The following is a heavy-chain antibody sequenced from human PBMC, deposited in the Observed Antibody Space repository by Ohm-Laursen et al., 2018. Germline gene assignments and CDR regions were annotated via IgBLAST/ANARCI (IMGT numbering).Heavy chain of an antibody. V-gene: IGHV3-9*01. J-gene: IGHJ4*02. CDR3: AKGNSYDNSGFYYFDY. Sequence: SSLRLSCAASGFSFNDYAMHWVRQAPGKGLEWVSGISWNRGSIGYADSVKGRFTISRDNAKNSLYLQMNSLRAEDTALYYCAKGNSYDNSGFYYFDYWGQGTLVTVSS. CDR1: GFSFNDYA. CDR2: ISWNRGSI. D-gene: IGHD3-22*01.